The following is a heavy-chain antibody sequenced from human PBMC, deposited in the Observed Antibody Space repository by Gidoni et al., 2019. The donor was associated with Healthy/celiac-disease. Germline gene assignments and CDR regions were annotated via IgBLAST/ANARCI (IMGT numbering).Heavy chain of an antibody. CDR3: ARVRGMVRGVIFGNWFDP. CDR2: IYPGDSDT. Sequence: EVQLVQSGAEVKKPGESLKISCKGSGYSFTSYWIGWVRQMPGKGLEGMGIIYPGDSDTRYSPSFQGQVTISADKSISTAYLQWSSLKASDTAMYYCARVRGMVRGVIFGNWFDPWGQGTLVTVSS. V-gene: IGHV5-51*01. J-gene: IGHJ5*02. CDR1: GYSFTSYW. D-gene: IGHD3-10*01.